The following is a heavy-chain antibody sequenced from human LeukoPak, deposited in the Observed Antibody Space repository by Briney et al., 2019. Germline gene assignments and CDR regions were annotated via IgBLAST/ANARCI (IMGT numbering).Heavy chain of an antibody. CDR1: GFTFSSYG. V-gene: IGHV3-23*01. D-gene: IGHD4-17*01. Sequence: PGGSLRLSCAASGFTFSSYGMNWVRQVPGKGLEWVSGIGGSGNATYYADSVKGRFTISRDNAKNSLYLQMNSLRAEDTALYYCAKDIGVTTVYYFDYWGQGTLVTVSS. J-gene: IGHJ4*02. CDR3: AKDIGVTTVYYFDY. CDR2: IGGSGNAT.